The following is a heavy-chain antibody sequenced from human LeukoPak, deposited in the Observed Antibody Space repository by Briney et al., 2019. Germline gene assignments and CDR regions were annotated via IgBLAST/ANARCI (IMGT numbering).Heavy chain of an antibody. Sequence: SQTLSLTCTVSGGSISSRGYYWGWIRQPPGKGLEWIGTITYSGSTYFSPSVKSRVTMSMDTSKNQFSLKLSSVTAADTAVYYCARRGDSYALFDYWGQGTLVTVSS. CDR3: ARRGDSYALFDY. D-gene: IGHD5-18*01. V-gene: IGHV4-39*01. J-gene: IGHJ4*02. CDR1: GGSISSRGYY. CDR2: ITYSGST.